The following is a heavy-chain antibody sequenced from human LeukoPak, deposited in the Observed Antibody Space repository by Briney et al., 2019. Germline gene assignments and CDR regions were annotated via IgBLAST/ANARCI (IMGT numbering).Heavy chain of an antibody. D-gene: IGHD3-10*01. V-gene: IGHV3-33*06. CDR3: AKDFDGLHAFDI. J-gene: IGHJ3*02. CDR2: IWYDGSNK. CDR1: GFTFSSYA. Sequence: GGSLRLPCAASGFTFSSYAMSWVRQAPGKGLEWVAVIWYDGSNKYYGDTVKGRFTISRDNSKNMLYLEMNSLRAEDTALYYCAKDFDGLHAFDIWGQGTMVTVCS.